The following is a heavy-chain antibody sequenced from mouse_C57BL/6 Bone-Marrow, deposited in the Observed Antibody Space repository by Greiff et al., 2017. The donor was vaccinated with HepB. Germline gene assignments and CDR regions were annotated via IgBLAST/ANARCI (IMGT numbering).Heavy chain of an antibody. D-gene: IGHD1-1*02. Sequence: EVMLVESGGGLVKPGGSLKLSCAASGFTFSSYAMSWVRQTPEKRLEWVATISDGGSYTYYPDNVKGRFTISRDNAKNNLYLQMSHLKSEDTAMYYCARDVVYAMYYWGQGTSVTVSS. CDR3: ARDVVYAMYY. CDR2: ISDGGSYT. J-gene: IGHJ4*01. V-gene: IGHV5-4*01. CDR1: GFTFSSYA.